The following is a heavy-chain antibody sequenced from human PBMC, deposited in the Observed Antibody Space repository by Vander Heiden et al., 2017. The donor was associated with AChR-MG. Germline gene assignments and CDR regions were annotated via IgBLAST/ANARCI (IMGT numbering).Heavy chain of an antibody. Sequence: QVQLQESGPGLVKPSETLSLTCTVSGGSISSYYWSWIRQPAGKGLEWIGLIYTSGSTNYNPSLKSRVTMSVDTSKNQFSLKLSSVTAADTAVYYCARVGNYYDSSGYPYYYGMDVWGQGTTVTVSS. CDR2: IYTSGST. CDR1: GGSISSYY. D-gene: IGHD3-22*01. V-gene: IGHV4-4*07. J-gene: IGHJ6*02. CDR3: ARVGNYYDSSGYPYYYGMDV.